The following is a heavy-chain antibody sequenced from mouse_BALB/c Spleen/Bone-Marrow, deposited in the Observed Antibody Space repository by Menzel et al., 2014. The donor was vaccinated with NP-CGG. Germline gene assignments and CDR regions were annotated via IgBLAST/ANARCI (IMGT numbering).Heavy chain of an antibody. V-gene: IGHV3-2*02. J-gene: IGHJ2*01. Sequence: EVKVVESGPGLVKPSQSLSLTCTVTGYSITSDYAWNWIRQFPGKKLEWMGFIGYSGSTSYNPSLSSRISVTRDTSKNQFFLHLNSVTTEDTATYYCARDDYYGGSYFDYWGQGTTLTVSS. CDR2: IGYSGST. CDR3: ARDDYYGGSYFDY. D-gene: IGHD1-1*01. CDR1: GYSITSDYA.